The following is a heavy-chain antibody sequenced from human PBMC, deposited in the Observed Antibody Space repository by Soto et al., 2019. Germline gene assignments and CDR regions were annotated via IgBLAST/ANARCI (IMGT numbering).Heavy chain of an antibody. V-gene: IGHV4-4*01. Sequence: QVHLQESGPRLVKPPGTLSLTCAVSGGSVKNNNGWSWAPPPPGKGVEWIGEIYQGGATKYNPSLKSRVTISVDKSKNQFSLKLTSVTAADTAVYFCVKGGWRVAVLDKGAFDSWGQGILVTVSS. CDR3: VKGGWRVAVLDKGAFDS. CDR2: IYQGGAT. D-gene: IGHD2-21*01. J-gene: IGHJ4*02. CDR1: GGSVKNNNG.